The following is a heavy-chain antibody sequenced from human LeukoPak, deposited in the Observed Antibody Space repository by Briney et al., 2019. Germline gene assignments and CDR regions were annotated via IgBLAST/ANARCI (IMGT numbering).Heavy chain of an antibody. CDR3: AKDRGYSGSEWFDY. J-gene: IGHJ4*02. V-gene: IGHV3-30*18. Sequence: GGSLRLSCAASGFTFSSYGMHWVRQAPGKGLEWVAVISYDGSNKYYADSVKGRFTFSRDNSKNTLYLQMNSLRAEDTAVYYCAKDRGYSGSEWFDYWGQGTLVTVSS. CDR1: GFTFSSYG. CDR2: ISYDGSNK. D-gene: IGHD1-26*01.